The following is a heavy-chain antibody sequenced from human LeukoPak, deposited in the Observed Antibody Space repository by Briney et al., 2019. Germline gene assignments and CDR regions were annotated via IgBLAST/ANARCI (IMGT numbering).Heavy chain of an antibody. CDR3: ARNFASGSSLIDH. D-gene: IGHD3-10*01. CDR2: IDTNTGNP. CDR1: GYTFKNFV. V-gene: IGHV7-4-1*02. J-gene: IGHJ4*02. Sequence: ASVKVSCKASGYTFKNFVMNWVRQAPGQGLEWMGWIDTNTGNPTYVQRFTGRFVFSVDASVNTAYLQISSLKAEDTAVYYCARNFASGSSLIDHWGQGTLVTVSS.